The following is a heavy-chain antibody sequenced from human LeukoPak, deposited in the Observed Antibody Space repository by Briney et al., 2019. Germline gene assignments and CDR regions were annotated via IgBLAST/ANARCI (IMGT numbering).Heavy chain of an antibody. CDR3: AREGGQQLGSFDY. CDR2: IWYDGSNK. Sequence: AGRSLRLSCAASGFTFSSYGMHWVRQAPGKGLEWVAVIWYDGSNKYYADSVKGRFAISRDNSKNMLYLQMNSLKAEDTAVYYCAREGGQQLGSFDYWGQGTLVTVSS. CDR1: GFTFSSYG. D-gene: IGHD6-13*01. J-gene: IGHJ4*02. V-gene: IGHV3-33*01.